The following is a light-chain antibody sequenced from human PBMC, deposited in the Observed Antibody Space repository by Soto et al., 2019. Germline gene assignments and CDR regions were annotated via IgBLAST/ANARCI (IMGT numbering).Light chain of an antibody. V-gene: IGKV3-11*01. CDR1: QSGSSY. Sequence: EIVLTQSPATLSLSPGERATLSCRASQSGSSYLAWYQQKPGQAPRLHIYDASNRTTGIPATFSGSGSGTDFTLTSTGLERDDFAVYYCQQRSDWPPGSTFGPGTKVDIK. CDR3: QQRSDWPPGST. CDR2: DAS. J-gene: IGKJ3*01.